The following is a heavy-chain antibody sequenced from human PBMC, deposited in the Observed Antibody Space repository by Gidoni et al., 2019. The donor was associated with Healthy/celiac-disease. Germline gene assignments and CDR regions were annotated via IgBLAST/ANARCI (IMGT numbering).Heavy chain of an antibody. D-gene: IGHD6-13*01. CDR2: ISGSGGST. Sequence: EVQLVESGGGLVQPGGSLRLSCAASGFSFSSYAMSWVRQAPGKGLEWVSAISGSGGSTYYADAVKGRFTISRDNSKNTLYLQMNSLRAEDTAVYYCAKGRVKGYSFDYWGQGTLVTVSS. J-gene: IGHJ4*02. CDR3: AKGRVKGYSFDY. V-gene: IGHV3-23*04. CDR1: GFSFSSYA.